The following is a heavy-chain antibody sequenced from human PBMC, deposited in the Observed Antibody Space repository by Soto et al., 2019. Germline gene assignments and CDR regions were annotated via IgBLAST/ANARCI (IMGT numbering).Heavy chain of an antibody. J-gene: IGHJ3*02. Sequence: ASVKVSCKASGYTFTGYYMHWVRQAPGQGLEWMGWINPNSGGTNYAQKFQGWVTMTRDTSISTAYMELSRLRSDDTAVYYCARGDRLTGYYIPDHDAFDIWGQGTMVTVSS. CDR1: GYTFTGYY. V-gene: IGHV1-2*04. CDR2: INPNSGGT. D-gene: IGHD3-9*01. CDR3: ARGDRLTGYYIPDHDAFDI.